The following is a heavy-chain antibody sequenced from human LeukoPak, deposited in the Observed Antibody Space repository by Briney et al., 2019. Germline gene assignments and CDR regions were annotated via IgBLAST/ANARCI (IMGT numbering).Heavy chain of an antibody. CDR1: GYTFTSYY. V-gene: IGHV1-2*02. Sequence: ASVKVSCKASGYTFTSYYMHWVRQAPGQGLEWMGWINPNSGGTNYAQKFQGRVTMTRDTSISTAYMELRSLRSDDTAVYYCARDRDYYGSGSPVDYWGQGTLVTVSS. J-gene: IGHJ4*02. D-gene: IGHD3-10*01. CDR2: INPNSGGT. CDR3: ARDRDYYGSGSPVDY.